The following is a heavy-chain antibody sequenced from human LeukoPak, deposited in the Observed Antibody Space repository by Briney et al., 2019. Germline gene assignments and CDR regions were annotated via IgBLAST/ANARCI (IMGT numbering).Heavy chain of an antibody. CDR3: ARRNYLGYYYYYGMDV. CDR2: IYYSGST. V-gene: IGHV4-39*01. D-gene: IGHD7-27*01. J-gene: IGHJ6*02. Sequence: SETLSLTCTVSGGSISSGDYYWSWIRQPPGKGLEWIGSIYYSGSTYYNPSLKSRVTISVDTSKNQFSLKLSSVTAADTAVYYCARRNYLGYYYYYGMDVWGQGTTVTVSS. CDR1: GGSISSGDYY.